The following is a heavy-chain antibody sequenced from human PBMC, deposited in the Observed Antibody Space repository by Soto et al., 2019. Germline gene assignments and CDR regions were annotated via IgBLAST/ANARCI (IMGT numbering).Heavy chain of an antibody. CDR3: ARIASASPNPNYYYYGMDV. CDR2: ISYDGSNK. V-gene: IGHV3-30-3*01. J-gene: IGHJ6*02. CDR1: GFTFSSYA. Sequence: QVQLVESGGGVVQPGRSLRLSCAASGFTFSSYAMHWVRQAPGKGLEWVAVISYDGSNKYYADSVKGRFTISRDNSKNTLYLQMNSLRAEDTAVYYCARIASASPNPNYYYYGMDVWGQGTTVTVSS. D-gene: IGHD6-25*01.